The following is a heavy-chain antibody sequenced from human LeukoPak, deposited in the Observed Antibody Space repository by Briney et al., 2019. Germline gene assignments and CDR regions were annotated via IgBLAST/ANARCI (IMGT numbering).Heavy chain of an antibody. J-gene: IGHJ4*02. CDR3: AKGTSPYDSSGYHFY. D-gene: IGHD3-22*01. V-gene: IGHV3-23*01. Sequence: PGGSLRLTCAASGFTFSRSWMSWVRQAPGEGLEWVSCISGSGGSTYYADSVKGRFTISRDNSKNTLYLQMNSLRAEDTAIYYCAKGTSPYDSSGYHFYWGQGTLVTVSS. CDR1: GFTFSRSW. CDR2: ISGSGGST.